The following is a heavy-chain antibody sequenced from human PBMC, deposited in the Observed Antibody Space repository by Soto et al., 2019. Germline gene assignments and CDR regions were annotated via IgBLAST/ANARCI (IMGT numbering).Heavy chain of an antibody. D-gene: IGHD3-22*01. V-gene: IGHV3-53*01. J-gene: IGHJ6*02. Sequence: SGGSLRLSCAASNLTASNNYMTWVRQAPGKGLEWVSVIYPDGATYYADSVKGRFTISRDNSKNTLFLHMNSLRAEDTARYYCSRQRVFILDVTLIYYYGMDVWGQGTTVTVSS. CDR3: SRQRVFILDVTLIYYYGMDV. CDR1: NLTASNNY. CDR2: IYPDGAT.